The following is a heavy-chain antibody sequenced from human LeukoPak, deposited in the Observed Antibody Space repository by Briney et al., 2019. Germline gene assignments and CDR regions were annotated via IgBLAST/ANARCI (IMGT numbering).Heavy chain of an antibody. CDR3: ARPMGARPSDAFDI. D-gene: IGHD3-10*01. CDR2: IYYSGST. CDR1: GGSISSYY. V-gene: IGHV4-59*01. Sequence: SETLSLTCTVSGGSISSYYWSWIRQPPGKGLEWIGYIYYSGSTNYNPSLKSRVTISVDTSKNQFSLKLSSVTAADTAVYYCARPMGARPSDAFDIWGQGTMVSVSS. J-gene: IGHJ3*02.